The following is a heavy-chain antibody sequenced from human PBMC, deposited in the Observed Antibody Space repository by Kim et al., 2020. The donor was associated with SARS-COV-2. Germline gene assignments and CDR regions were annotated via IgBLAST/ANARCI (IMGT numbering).Heavy chain of an antibody. Sequence: SVKGRLTISRDNTKNRLYLQMNSRSAEDTAVYYCANLDYIWGSYRRPVDYWGQGTLVTVSS. J-gene: IGHJ4*02. CDR3: ANLDYIWGSYRRPVDY. D-gene: IGHD3-16*02. V-gene: IGHV3-23*01.